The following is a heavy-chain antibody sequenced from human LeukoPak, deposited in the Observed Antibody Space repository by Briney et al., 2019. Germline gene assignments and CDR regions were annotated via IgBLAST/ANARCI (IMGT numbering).Heavy chain of an antibody. V-gene: IGHV3-7*01. Sequence: GGSLRLSCAASGFTFSSYWMSWVRQAPGKGLEWVANIKQDGSEKYYVDSVKGRFTISRDNAKNTLYLQMNSLKNDDTAVYYCAKDRVWNSLDSWGQGTLVTVSS. CDR2: IKQDGSEK. CDR1: GFTFSSYW. J-gene: IGHJ4*02. CDR3: AKDRVWNSLDS. D-gene: IGHD1-7*01.